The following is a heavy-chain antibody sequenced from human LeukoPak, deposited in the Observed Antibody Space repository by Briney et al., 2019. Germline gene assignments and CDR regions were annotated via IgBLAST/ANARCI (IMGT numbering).Heavy chain of an antibody. D-gene: IGHD3-10*01. CDR2: IGGSGKNT. V-gene: IGHV3-23*01. Sequence: GGSLRLSCAASGFTFSSHAMSWVRQAPGKGLECVSSIGGSGKNTFYADAEKGRFTISRDNSKDTLYLQMNSLRAEDTAVYYCAKDLETINPTMDWGQGTLVTVSS. CDR1: GFTFSSHA. J-gene: IGHJ4*02. CDR3: AKDLETINPTMD.